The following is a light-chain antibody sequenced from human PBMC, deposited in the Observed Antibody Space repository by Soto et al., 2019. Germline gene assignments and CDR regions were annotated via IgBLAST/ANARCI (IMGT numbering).Light chain of an antibody. CDR2: GAS. J-gene: IGKJ4*01. V-gene: IGKV3-15*01. Sequence: EIVMTQSPATLSVSPVERATLSCRASQSVSSNLAWYQQKPGQAPRLLIYGASTRATGIPARFSGSGSGTEFTLTISSLQSEDFAVYYCQQYNNWLREALTFGGGTKVDIK. CDR1: QSVSSN. CDR3: QQYNNWLREALT.